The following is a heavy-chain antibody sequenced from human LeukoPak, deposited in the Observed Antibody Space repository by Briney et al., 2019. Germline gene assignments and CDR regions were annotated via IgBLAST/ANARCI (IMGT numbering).Heavy chain of an antibody. D-gene: IGHD3-22*01. Sequence: PSETLSLTCTVSGGSISSYYWSWIRQPAGKGLEWIGRIYTSGSTNYNPSLKSRVTISVDSSKNQFSLNLTSVTAADTAVYYCARSNRRYAYDNSGYYYAFNIWGQGTLVTVSS. CDR2: IYTSGST. J-gene: IGHJ3*02. CDR3: ARSNRRYAYDNSGYYYAFNI. CDR1: GGSISSYY. V-gene: IGHV4-4*07.